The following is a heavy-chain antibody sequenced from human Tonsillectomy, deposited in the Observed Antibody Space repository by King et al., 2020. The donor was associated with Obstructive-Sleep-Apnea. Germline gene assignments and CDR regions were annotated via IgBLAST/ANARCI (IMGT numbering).Heavy chain of an antibody. J-gene: IGHJ5*02. V-gene: IGHV4-59*01. D-gene: IGHD6-19*01. CDR3: ARVYGSGPHANNWFDP. CDR1: GGSISSYY. Sequence: QLQESGPGLVKPSETLSLTCTVSGGSISSYYWSWIRQPPGKGLEWIGYIDYSGSTNYNPSLKSRVTISVYTSKNQFSLKLSSVTAADTAVYYCARVYGSGPHANNWFDPWGQGTLVTVSS. CDR2: IDYSGST.